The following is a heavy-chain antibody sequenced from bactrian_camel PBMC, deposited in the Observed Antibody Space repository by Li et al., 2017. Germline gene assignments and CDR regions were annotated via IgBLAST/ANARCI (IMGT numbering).Heavy chain of an antibody. J-gene: IGHJ6*01. CDR1: GFALADAG. D-gene: IGHD7*01. CDR3: ATGTRLSRPWHVSRETGS. Sequence: HVQLVESGGGSVQTGGNLTLSCTASGFALADAGMGWYRQAPGSECEVVSTILNDGRTNYRDSVKGRFTISRDNAKNTIYLQMNNLRPEDTNVYYCATGTRLSRPWHVSRETGSWGRGTQVTVS. CDR2: TILNDGRT. V-gene: IGHV3S60*01.